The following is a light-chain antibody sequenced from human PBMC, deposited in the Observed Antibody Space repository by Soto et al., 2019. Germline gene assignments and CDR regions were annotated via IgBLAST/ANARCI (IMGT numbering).Light chain of an antibody. CDR3: QQYSKWPIT. V-gene: IGKV1-9*01. J-gene: IGKJ5*01. CDR1: QDIGTF. Sequence: DLQLPQYPSFLSASVGDSVTITCRASQDIGTFLAWYQPKEGKAPQVLISAASTLPGGVPSRVSGSGSGTKFTLTITSLQPEDFATYYCQQYSKWPITFGQGTRLEIK. CDR2: AAS.